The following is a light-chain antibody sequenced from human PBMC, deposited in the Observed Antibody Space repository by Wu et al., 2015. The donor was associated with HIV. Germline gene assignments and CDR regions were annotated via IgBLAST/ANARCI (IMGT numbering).Light chain of an antibody. V-gene: IGKV3-11*01. CDR1: QSVSSY. Sequence: EIVLTQSPAILSLSPGERATLSCRASQSVSSYLAWYQQKPGQAPRLFIYDTSNRATGIPARFSGSGSGTDFTLTISSLEPEDFAVYYCQQRSSWPITLGQGTRLEIK. CDR3: QQRSSWPIT. CDR2: DTS. J-gene: IGKJ5*01.